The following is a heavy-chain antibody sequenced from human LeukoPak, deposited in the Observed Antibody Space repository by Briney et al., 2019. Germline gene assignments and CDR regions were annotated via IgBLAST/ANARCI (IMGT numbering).Heavy chain of an antibody. CDR3: ARSLVVVVPAARFDY. J-gene: IGHJ4*02. CDR2: ISYDGSNK. D-gene: IGHD2-2*01. Sequence: GGSLRLSCAASGFTFSSYAMHWVRQAPGKGLEWVAVISYDGSNKYYADSVKGRFTISRDNSKNTLYLQMNSLRAEDTAVYYCARSLVVVVPAARFDYWGQGTLVTVSS. V-gene: IGHV3-30-3*01. CDR1: GFTFSSYA.